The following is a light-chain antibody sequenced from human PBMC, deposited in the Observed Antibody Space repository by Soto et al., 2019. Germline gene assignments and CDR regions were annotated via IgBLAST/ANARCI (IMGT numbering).Light chain of an antibody. Sequence: EIVMTQSPATLSVSPGERATLSCRASQSVSSKLGWYQQKPGQAPRLLIYGASIRATGIPARFSGSGSGTEFTRTISSLQSEDFAVYYCPQYNNWPRTFGPGTKVDIK. CDR1: QSVSSK. V-gene: IGKV3-15*01. CDR2: GAS. CDR3: PQYNNWPRT. J-gene: IGKJ3*01.